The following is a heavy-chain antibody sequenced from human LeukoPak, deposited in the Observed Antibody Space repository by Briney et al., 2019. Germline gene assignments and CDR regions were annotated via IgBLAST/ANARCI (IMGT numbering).Heavy chain of an antibody. V-gene: IGHV3-21*01. CDR2: ITSSSSYI. D-gene: IGHD3-10*01. Sequence: GGSLRLSCAASGFTFSTYSMNWVRQAPGKGLEWVSSITSSSSYIYYADSVKGRFTISRDNAKNSLYLQMNSLRAEDTAVYYCAGGLWYASGSDYWGQGTLVTVSS. CDR3: AGGLWYASGSDY. J-gene: IGHJ4*02. CDR1: GFTFSTYS.